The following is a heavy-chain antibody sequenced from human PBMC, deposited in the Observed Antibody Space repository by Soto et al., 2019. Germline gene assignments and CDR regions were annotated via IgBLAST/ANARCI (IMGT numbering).Heavy chain of an antibody. Sequence: QVQLVQSGAEVKKPGSSVKVSCKASGGTFSSYAISWVRQAPGQGLEWMGGIIPIFGTANYAQKFQGRVTIPADESPSTAYMELSSLRSEDTAGYYCARTTPDIVVVVAAASYYGMDVWGQGTTVTVSS. CDR3: ARTTPDIVVVVAAASYYGMDV. CDR1: GGTFSSYA. D-gene: IGHD2-15*01. J-gene: IGHJ6*02. V-gene: IGHV1-69*01. CDR2: IIPIFGTA.